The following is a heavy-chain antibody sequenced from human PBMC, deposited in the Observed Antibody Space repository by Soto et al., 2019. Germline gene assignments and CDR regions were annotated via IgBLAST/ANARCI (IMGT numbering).Heavy chain of an antibody. V-gene: IGHV3-23*01. CDR2: FRTGGDDDTT. Sequence: GGSLRLSCAASGFTFSSYSMSWVRQAPGKGLEWVSGFRTGGDDDTTYYADSVKGRFTISRDNSKNTLFLQMNSLRAEDTAIYYCAKKVNSGSGSQYFDYWGQGTLVTVSS. CDR3: AKKVNSGSGSQYFDY. CDR1: GFTFSSYS. D-gene: IGHD3-10*01. J-gene: IGHJ4*02.